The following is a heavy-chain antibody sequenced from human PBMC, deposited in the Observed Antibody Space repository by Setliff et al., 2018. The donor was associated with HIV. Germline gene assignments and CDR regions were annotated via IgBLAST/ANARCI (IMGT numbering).Heavy chain of an antibody. Sequence: SVKVSCKPSGYTFTAYGLSWVRQAPGQGLEWMGGIIPIFGTANYAQKFQGRVTITTDESTSTAYMELSSLRAEDTAVYYCAREGQEEWLAPSMYNWFDPWGQGTLVTVSS. CDR1: GYTFTAYG. D-gene: IGHD6-19*01. J-gene: IGHJ5*02. V-gene: IGHV1-69*05. CDR2: IIPIFGTA. CDR3: AREGQEEWLAPSMYNWFDP.